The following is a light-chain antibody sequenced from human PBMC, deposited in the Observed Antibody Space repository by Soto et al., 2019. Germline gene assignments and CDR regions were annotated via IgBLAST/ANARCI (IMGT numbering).Light chain of an antibody. CDR1: RNDVGTYNL. V-gene: IGLV2-23*02. CDR2: EVT. CDR3: CSYAGRSTYV. Sequence: QSALTQPASVSGSPGQSITISCTGTRNDVGTYNLVSWYQQYPGKAPKLLISEVTKRPSAVSTRFSGSKSGHTASLTISGLQSEDECDYYCCSYAGRSTYVFGTGNKLTVL. J-gene: IGLJ1*01.